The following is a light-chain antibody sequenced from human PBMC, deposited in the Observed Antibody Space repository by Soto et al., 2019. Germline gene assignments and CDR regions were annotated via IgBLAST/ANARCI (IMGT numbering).Light chain of an antibody. Sequence: EIVLTQSPATLSLSPGERATLSCRASQSVSSYLAWYQQKPGQAPRLLIYDASNRATGVPDRFSGSGSGTDFTLTISSLEPEDFAVYYCQQRSSWPFTFGPGTKVDIK. CDR2: DAS. J-gene: IGKJ3*01. CDR3: QQRSSWPFT. V-gene: IGKV3-11*01. CDR1: QSVSSY.